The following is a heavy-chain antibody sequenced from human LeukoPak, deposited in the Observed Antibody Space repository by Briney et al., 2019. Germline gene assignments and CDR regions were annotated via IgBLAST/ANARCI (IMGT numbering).Heavy chain of an antibody. J-gene: IGHJ4*02. CDR1: GYKLRSYD. D-gene: IGHD3-16*01. V-gene: IGHV1-18*01. CDR3: ERYNGYDWGYLDY. CDR2: ISPDNGNT. Sequence: ASVKVFCKASGYKLRSYDLIWVRQAPGQGLECMGWISPDNGNTNCAHKIQGRVTMTADTPTSTAYRAVRSLISDHAGVYFCERYNGYDWGYLDYWGQGTLVTVFS.